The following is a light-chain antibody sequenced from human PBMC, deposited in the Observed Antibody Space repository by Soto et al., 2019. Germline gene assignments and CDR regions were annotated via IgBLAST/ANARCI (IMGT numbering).Light chain of an antibody. CDR3: QQCGSSPQT. CDR1: QSVTSNS. V-gene: IGKV3-20*01. Sequence: EIVLTQSPGTLSLSPGERATLSCRASQSVTSNSLAWYQQKPGTPPRLLIYGASSRATGIPARFSGSGSATDFTLTINRLVPEDFTVYYCQQCGSSPQTFGQGTKLEIK. CDR2: GAS. J-gene: IGKJ2*01.